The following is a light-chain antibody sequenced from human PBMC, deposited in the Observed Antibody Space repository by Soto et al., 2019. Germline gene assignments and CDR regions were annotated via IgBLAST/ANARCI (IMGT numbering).Light chain of an antibody. CDR2: GTS. V-gene: IGKV3-15*01. CDR1: EGIGDT. J-gene: IGKJ4*01. Sequence: TLSVSPGEGVTLSCRASEGIGDTLAWYQHKPGQTPRLLIYGTSTRATGVPARFSGRRSWPEFTLTINSLQAEDLASYYCTASNYLLLTFGGGTKVDI. CDR3: TASNYLLLT.